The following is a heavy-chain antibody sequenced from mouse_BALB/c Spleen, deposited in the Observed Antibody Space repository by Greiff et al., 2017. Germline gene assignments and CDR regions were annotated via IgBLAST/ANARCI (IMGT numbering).Heavy chain of an antibody. CDR1: GFTFSSYA. J-gene: IGHJ2*01. Sequence: EVMLVESGGGLVKPGGSLKLSCAASGFTFSSYAMSWVRQTPEKRLEWVASISSGGSTYYPDSVKGRFTISRDNARNILYLQMSSLRSEDTAMYYCARRRGYDVYFDYWGQGTTLTVSS. CDR2: ISSGGST. CDR3: ARRRGYDVYFDY. D-gene: IGHD2-2*01. V-gene: IGHV5-6-5*01.